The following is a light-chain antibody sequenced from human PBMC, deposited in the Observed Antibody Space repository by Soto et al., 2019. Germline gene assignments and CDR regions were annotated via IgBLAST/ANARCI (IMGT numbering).Light chain of an antibody. J-gene: IGLJ1*01. CDR3: ETCDSNTHV. Sequence: QAVVTQSSSASASLGSSVKLTCTLSSGHSSYIIAWHQQQPGKAPRYLMKLEGSGSYNKGSGVPDRFSGSSSGADRYLIISHRQVEDDADYYRETCDSNTHVFGTATNLTVL. V-gene: IGLV4-60*02. CDR1: SGHSSYI. CDR2: LEGSGSY.